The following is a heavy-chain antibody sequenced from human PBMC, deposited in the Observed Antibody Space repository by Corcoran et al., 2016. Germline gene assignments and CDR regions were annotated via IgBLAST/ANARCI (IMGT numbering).Heavy chain of an antibody. CDR3: ARGAYCSGGTCHGTFDI. CDR2: INHSGTS. CDR1: GGSFNYYY. V-gene: IGHV4-34*01. Sequence: QVQLQQWGAGLLKPSETLSLTCTVYGGSFNYYYWTWIRQPPGRGREWIGEINHSGTSNYIPSLKSRVTMSVDTSKIQFSLRLSSVTAADTAVYYGARGAYCSGGTCHGTFDIWGQGTMVTVSS. D-gene: IGHD2-15*01. J-gene: IGHJ3*02.